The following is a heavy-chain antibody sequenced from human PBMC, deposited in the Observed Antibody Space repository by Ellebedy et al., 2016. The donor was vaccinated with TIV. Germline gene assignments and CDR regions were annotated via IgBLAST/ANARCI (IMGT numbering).Heavy chain of an antibody. D-gene: IGHD3-22*01. J-gene: IGHJ4*02. CDR2: IKQDGSEK. V-gene: IGHV3-7*03. Sequence: GGSLRLSCEASGLTFSIYWMSWVRQAPGKGLECVANIKQDGSEKYYVDSVKGRFTISRDNSKNTLYLQMNSLRAEDTAVYYCAKDPLVVRDLLFDRDSSGYLDLYYFDYWGQGTLVTVSS. CDR1: GLTFSIYW. CDR3: AKDPLVVRDLLFDRDSSGYLDLYYFDY.